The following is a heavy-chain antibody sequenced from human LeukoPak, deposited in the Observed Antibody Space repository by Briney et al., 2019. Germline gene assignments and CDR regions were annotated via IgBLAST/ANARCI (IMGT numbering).Heavy chain of an antibody. Sequence: GRSLILSCAASGFTFSSYGMHWVRQAPGKGLEWVAIISYDGSYKYYADAVKGRFTIYRENSNNTLSLRMNSLRAEQTAVYYSAKGGPASSAYYVDYWGQGNLVTVSS. V-gene: IGHV3-30*18. D-gene: IGHD3-22*01. CDR3: AKGGPASSAYYVDY. CDR2: ISYDGSYK. CDR1: GFTFSSYG. J-gene: IGHJ4*02.